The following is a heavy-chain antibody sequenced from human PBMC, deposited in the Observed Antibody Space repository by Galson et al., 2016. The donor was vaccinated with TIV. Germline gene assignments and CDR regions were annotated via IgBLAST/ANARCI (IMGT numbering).Heavy chain of an antibody. J-gene: IGHJ3*02. CDR1: EFIFGSYE. CDR3: ARGGYSYDPLDAFDI. CDR2: ISASGSRI. D-gene: IGHD5-18*01. Sequence: SLRLSCAGSEFIFGSYEMNWVRQAPGKGLERVSYISASGSRIYYAESLKGRFTISRDNAKNSLYLQMNSLRAEDTAIYYCARGGYSYDPLDAFDIWGQGTMVTVSS. V-gene: IGHV3-48*03.